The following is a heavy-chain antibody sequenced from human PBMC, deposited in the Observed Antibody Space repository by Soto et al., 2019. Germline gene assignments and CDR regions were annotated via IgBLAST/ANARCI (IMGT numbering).Heavy chain of an antibody. CDR1: GGSVSSGSYY. Sequence: QVQLQESGPGLVKPSETLSLTCTVSGGSVSSGSYYWSWIRQPPGKGLEWIGYIYYSGSTNYNPSLKRRVTISVDTSKNPFSLKLSSVTAADTAVYYCARIIGVWGQGTTVTVSS. CDR2: IYYSGST. V-gene: IGHV4-61*01. J-gene: IGHJ6*02. CDR3: ARIIGV.